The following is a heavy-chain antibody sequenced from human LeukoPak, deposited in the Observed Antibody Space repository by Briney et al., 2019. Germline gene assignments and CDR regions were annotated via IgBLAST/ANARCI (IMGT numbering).Heavy chain of an antibody. CDR2: INPNSGGT. V-gene: IGHV1-2*02. CDR3: ARGGSSGEWFSHLDY. CDR1: GYTFTGYY. Sequence: GASVKVSCKASGYTFTGYYMHWVRQAPGQGLEWMGWINPNSGGTNYAQKFQDRVTMTRDTSISTAYMELSRLRSDDTAVYYCARGGSSGEWFSHLDYWGQGTLVTVSS. D-gene: IGHD3-3*01. J-gene: IGHJ4*02.